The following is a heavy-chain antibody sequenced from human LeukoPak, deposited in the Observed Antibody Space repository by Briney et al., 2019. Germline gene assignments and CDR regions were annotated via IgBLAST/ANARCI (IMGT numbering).Heavy chain of an antibody. J-gene: IGHJ4*02. D-gene: IGHD3-22*01. CDR3: ARGLAYYYDSSAYFLDY. CDR1: GFTFSSYS. V-gene: IGHV3-30*03. CDR2: ISYDGSNK. Sequence: GGSLRLSCSASGFTFSSYSMNWVRQAPGKGLEWVAVISYDGSNKYYADSVKARFTISRDNSKNTLYLQMNSLRAEDTAVYYCARGLAYYYDSSAYFLDYWGQGTLVTVSS.